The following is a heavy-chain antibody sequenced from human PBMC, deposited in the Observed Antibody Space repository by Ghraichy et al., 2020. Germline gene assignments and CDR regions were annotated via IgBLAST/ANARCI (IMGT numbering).Heavy chain of an antibody. CDR3: AKGVVVPAAIVLYYGMDV. D-gene: IGHD2-2*01. V-gene: IGHV3-23*01. CDR1: GFTFSSYA. Sequence: GVLNISCAASGFTFSSYAMSWVRQAPGKGLEWVSAISGSGGSTYYADSVKGRFTISRDNSKNTLYLQMNSLRAEDTAVYYCAKGVVVPAAIVLYYGMDVWGQGTTVTVSS. CDR2: ISGSGGST. J-gene: IGHJ6*02.